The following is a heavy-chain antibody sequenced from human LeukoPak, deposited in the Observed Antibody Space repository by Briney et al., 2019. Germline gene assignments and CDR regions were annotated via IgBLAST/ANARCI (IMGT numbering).Heavy chain of an antibody. V-gene: IGHV3-7*03. CDR2: INHNGNVN. D-gene: IGHD3-16*01. CDR3: ARGGGLDV. J-gene: IGHJ6*02. Sequence: PGGSLRLSCAASGFTFSDYSMNWARQAPGKGLEWVASINHNGNVNYYVDSVKGRFTISRDNAKNSLYLQMSNLRAEDTAVYSCARGGGLDVWGQGATVTVSS. CDR1: GFTFSDYS.